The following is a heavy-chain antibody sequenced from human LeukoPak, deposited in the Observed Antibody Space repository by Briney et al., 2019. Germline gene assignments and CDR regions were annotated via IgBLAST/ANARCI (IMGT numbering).Heavy chain of an antibody. J-gene: IGHJ6*03. CDR2: LSAHIGDT. Sequence: ASVKVSCKASGYTFTSYGISWVRQAPGQGLEWMAWLSAHIGDTNYSQKFQGRVTVTSDTSTSTAYMELRSLKSDDTAVYFCARVAFSKYHYYMDVWGKGTTVTVSS. CDR3: ARVAFSKYHYYMDV. CDR1: GYTFTSYG. V-gene: IGHV1-18*01. D-gene: IGHD4-11*01.